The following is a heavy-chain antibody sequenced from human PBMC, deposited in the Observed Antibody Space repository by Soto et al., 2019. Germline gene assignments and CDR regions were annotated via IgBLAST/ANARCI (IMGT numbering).Heavy chain of an antibody. V-gene: IGHV1-69*01. D-gene: IGHD3-10*01. CDR1: GGTFSSYA. CDR3: XXXWYYGSGSSTYNWXDP. CDR2: IIPIFGTA. Sequence: QVQLVQSGAEVKKPGSSVKVSCKASGGTFSSYAISWVRQAPGQGLEWMGGIIPIFGTANYAQKFQGRVTITADESTSTAYMELSSLRSEDTAVYYXXXXWYYGSGSSTYNWXDPWGQGTLVXVXS. J-gene: IGHJ5*02.